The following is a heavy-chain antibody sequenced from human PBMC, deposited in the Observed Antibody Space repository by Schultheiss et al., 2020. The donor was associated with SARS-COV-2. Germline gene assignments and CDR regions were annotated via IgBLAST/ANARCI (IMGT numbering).Heavy chain of an antibody. CDR3: ARDRGYSSGWYLDSFAFDI. D-gene: IGHD6-19*01. J-gene: IGHJ3*02. V-gene: IGHV3-21*01. CDR1: GFTFSSYS. Sequence: GGSLRLSCAASGFTFSSYSIHWVRQAPGKGLEWVSSITGSSSYIYYADSVKGRFTISRDNAKNSLYLQMNSLRAEDTAVYYCARDRGYSSGWYLDSFAFDIWGQGTVVTVSS. CDR2: ITGSSSYI.